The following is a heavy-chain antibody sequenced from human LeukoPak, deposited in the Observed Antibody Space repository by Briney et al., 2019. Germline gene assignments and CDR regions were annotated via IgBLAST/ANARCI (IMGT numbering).Heavy chain of an antibody. V-gene: IGHV3-21*01. Sequence: NPGGSLSLSCAASGFTFSTYAMSWVRQAPGKGLEWVSSISARSDYIYYADSVRGRFTISRDNAENSLYLQMNSLRVEDTAVYFCVRGGSSSSGPADYWGQGTLVTVSS. CDR1: GFTFSTYA. J-gene: IGHJ4*02. D-gene: IGHD6-6*01. CDR3: VRGGSSSSGPADY. CDR2: ISARSDYI.